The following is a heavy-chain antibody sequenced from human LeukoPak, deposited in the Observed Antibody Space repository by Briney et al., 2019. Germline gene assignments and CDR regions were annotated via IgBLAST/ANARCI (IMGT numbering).Heavy chain of an antibody. CDR3: ARSNPYFDTSGPLDC. D-gene: IGHD3-22*01. V-gene: IGHV3-48*04. CDR2: ISSSSTTI. J-gene: IGHJ4*02. Sequence: QTGGSLRLSCAASGFTLSSYSMNWVRQAPGKGLEWVSYISSSSTTIYYADSVKGRFTISRDNAKKSVLLQMNSLRAEDTAVYYCARSNPYFDTSGPLDCWGQGTLVTVSS. CDR1: GFTLSSYS.